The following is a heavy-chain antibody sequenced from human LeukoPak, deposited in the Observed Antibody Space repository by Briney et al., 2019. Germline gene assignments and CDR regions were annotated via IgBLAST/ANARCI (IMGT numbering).Heavy chain of an antibody. J-gene: IGHJ4*02. D-gene: IGHD1-26*01. CDR1: GFTFDDYA. CDR2: ISWNSGSI. CDR3: AKVPTRLVVGAIEDYFDY. V-gene: IGHV3-9*01. Sequence: GGSLRLSCAASGFTFDDYAMHWVRQAPGKGLEWVSGISWNSGSIGYADSVKGRFTISRDNAKNSLYLQMNSLRAEDTALYYCAKVPTRLVVGAIEDYFDYWGQGTLVTVSS.